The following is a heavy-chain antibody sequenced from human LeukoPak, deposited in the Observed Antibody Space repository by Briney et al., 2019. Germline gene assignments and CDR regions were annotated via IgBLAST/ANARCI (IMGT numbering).Heavy chain of an antibody. Sequence: SVKVSCKASGGTFRNYAISWVRQAPGQGLEWMGGIIPIFGTADYAQKFQGRVTMTRDTSTSTVYMELSSLRSEDTAVYYCARGDYDILTGYYCDYWGQGTLVTVSS. CDR1: GGTFRNYA. V-gene: IGHV1-69*05. CDR3: ARGDYDILTGYYCDY. CDR2: IIPIFGTA. D-gene: IGHD3-9*01. J-gene: IGHJ4*02.